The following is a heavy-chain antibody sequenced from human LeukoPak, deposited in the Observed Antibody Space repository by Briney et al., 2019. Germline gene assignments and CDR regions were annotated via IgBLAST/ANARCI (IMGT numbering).Heavy chain of an antibody. CDR3: AKVVVVTAIPGAFDI. CDR2: ISGDGGST. CDR1: GFTFDDYA. J-gene: IGHJ3*02. D-gene: IGHD2-21*02. Sequence: GGSLRPSCAASGFTFDDYAMHWVRQAPGKGLEWVSLISGDGGSTYYADSVKGRFTISRDNSKNSLYLQMNSLRTEDTALYYCAKVVVVTAIPGAFDIWGQGTMVTVSS. V-gene: IGHV3-43*02.